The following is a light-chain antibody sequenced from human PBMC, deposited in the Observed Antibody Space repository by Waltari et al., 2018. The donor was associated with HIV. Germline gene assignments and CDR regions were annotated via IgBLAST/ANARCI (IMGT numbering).Light chain of an antibody. V-gene: IGLV2-23*02. Sequence: QSALPQPASVSGSPGPSITISCTGTSSDVGSYYLVSWYQQHPGKAPKLMIYEVNKRPSGVSNRFSGSKSGNTASLTISGLQAEDEADFYCCSYAGSSTLVFGGGTKLTVL. CDR3: CSYAGSSTLV. CDR1: SSDVGSYYL. J-gene: IGLJ3*02. CDR2: EVN.